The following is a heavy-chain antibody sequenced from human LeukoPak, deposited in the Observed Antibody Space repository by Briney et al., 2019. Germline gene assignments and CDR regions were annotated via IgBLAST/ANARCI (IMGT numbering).Heavy chain of an antibody. CDR2: ISSSSSTI. D-gene: IGHD1-7*01. CDR3: ARGVLELGRLVGFDY. J-gene: IGHJ4*02. Sequence: GGSLRLSCAASGFTFSSYSMNWVRQAPGKGLEWVSYISSSSSTIYYADSVKGRFTISRDNAKNSLYLQMNSLRAEDTAVYYCARGVLELGRLVGFDYWGQGTLVTVSS. CDR1: GFTFSSYS. V-gene: IGHV3-48*04.